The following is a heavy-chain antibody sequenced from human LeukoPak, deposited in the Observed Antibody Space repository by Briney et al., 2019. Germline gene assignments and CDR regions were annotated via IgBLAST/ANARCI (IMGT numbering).Heavy chain of an antibody. D-gene: IGHD4-17*01. CDR1: GFTFSSYA. CDR2: ISSSSSYI. V-gene: IGHV3-21*01. Sequence: KTGGSLRLSCAASGFTFSSYAMSWVRQAPGKGLEWVSSISSSSSYIYYADSVKGRFTISRDNAKNSLYLQMNSLRAEDTAVYYCARVVRGDYAYFDYWGQGTLVTVSS. CDR3: ARVVRGDYAYFDY. J-gene: IGHJ4*02.